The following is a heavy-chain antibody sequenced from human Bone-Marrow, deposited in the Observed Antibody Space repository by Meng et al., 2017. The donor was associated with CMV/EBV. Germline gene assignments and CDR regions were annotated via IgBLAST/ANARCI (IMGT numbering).Heavy chain of an antibody. CDR1: GFTFSSYS. Sequence: GESLKISCAASGFTFSSYSMNWVHQAPGKGLEWVSSISSSSSYIYYADSVKGRFTISRDNAKNSLYLQMNSLRAEDTAVYYCAREHCSSTSCYFAFDIWGQGTMVTVSS. CDR3: AREHCSSTSCYFAFDI. V-gene: IGHV3-21*01. J-gene: IGHJ3*02. D-gene: IGHD2-2*01. CDR2: ISSSSSYI.